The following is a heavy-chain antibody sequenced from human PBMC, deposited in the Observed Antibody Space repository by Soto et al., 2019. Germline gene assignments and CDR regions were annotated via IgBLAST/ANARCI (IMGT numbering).Heavy chain of an antibody. J-gene: IGHJ5*02. CDR1: GGSISRGS. CDR2: IYYSEST. Sequence: RYSGSGGSISRGSWSVFRQPPGKGLEWIGYIYYSESTNYNPSLKSRVIISVDTSKNQFSLRLSSVTAADTAVDYCVRAYYDTRGDSLDPWVKGTLVT. CDR3: VRAYYDTRGDSLDP. D-gene: IGHD3-22*01. V-gene: IGHV4-59*01.